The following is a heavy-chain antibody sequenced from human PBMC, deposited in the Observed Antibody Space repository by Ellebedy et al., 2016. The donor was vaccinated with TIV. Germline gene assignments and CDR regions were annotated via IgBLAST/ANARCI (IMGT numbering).Heavy chain of an antibody. V-gene: IGHV1-69*13. J-gene: IGHJ4*02. CDR2: ITAIFGTA. D-gene: IGHD1-26*01. CDR3: AGSRSYIPGYFDF. CDR1: GVTFSSYG. Sequence: SVKVFCKASGVTFSSYGISWVRQAPGQGLAWMGGITAIFGTANYAQKFQGRVAITADESTSTAYMELSSLGSEDTAVYYCAGSRSYIPGYFDFWGQGTLVTVSS.